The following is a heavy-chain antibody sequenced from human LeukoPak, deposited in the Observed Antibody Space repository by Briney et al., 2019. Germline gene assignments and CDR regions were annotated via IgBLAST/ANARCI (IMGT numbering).Heavy chain of an antibody. D-gene: IGHD1-1*01. CDR2: IYYSGST. Sequence: SETLSLTCTVSGGSISSYYWSWIRQPPGKGLEWIGYIYYSGSTNYNPPLKSRVTISVDTSKNQFSLKLSSVTAADTAVYYCARDRGTWNDDGFDYWGQGTLVTVSS. CDR1: GGSISSYY. V-gene: IGHV4-59*01. CDR3: ARDRGTWNDDGFDY. J-gene: IGHJ4*02.